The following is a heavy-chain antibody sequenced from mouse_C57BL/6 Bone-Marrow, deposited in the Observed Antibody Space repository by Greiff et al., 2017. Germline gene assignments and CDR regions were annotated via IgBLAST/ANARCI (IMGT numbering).Heavy chain of an antibody. D-gene: IGHD2-12*01. J-gene: IGHJ2*01. CDR3: ARGRRGDY. V-gene: IGHV1-50*01. Sequence: QVQLQQPGAELVKPGASVKLSCKASGYTFTSYWMQWVKQRPGQGLEWIGEIDPSDSYPNYNQKFKGKSTLTVDKSSSTAYMQLSSLTSEDAAVYYCARGRRGDYWGQGTTLTVSS. CDR2: IDPSDSYP. CDR1: GYTFTSYW.